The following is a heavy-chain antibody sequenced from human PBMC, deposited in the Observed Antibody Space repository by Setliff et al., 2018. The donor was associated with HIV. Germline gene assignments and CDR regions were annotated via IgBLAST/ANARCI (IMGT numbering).Heavy chain of an antibody. V-gene: IGHV1-69*13. CDR3: ALFGVATPGAFDI. Sequence: ASVKVSCKASGGTFSRYAINWVRQAPGRGLEWMGGIIPMSGPANFAQKFQGRVTITADESTSTAYMELSSLRSDDAAVYYCALFGVATPGAFDIWGQGTVVTVS. CDR2: IIPMSGPA. J-gene: IGHJ3*02. D-gene: IGHD3-3*01. CDR1: GGTFSRYA.